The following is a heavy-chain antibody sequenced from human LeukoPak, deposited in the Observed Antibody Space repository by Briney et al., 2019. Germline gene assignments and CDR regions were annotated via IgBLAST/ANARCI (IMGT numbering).Heavy chain of an antibody. CDR3: ARLIMITFGGVIASDSDFDL. CDR1: GGSISSYY. CDR2: IYYSGST. Sequence: SETLSLTCTVSGGSISSYYWSWIRQPPGKGLEWIGYIYYSGSTNYNPSLKSRVTISVDTSKNQFSLKLSSVTAADTAVYYCARLIMITFGGVIASDSDFDLWGRGTLVTVSS. V-gene: IGHV4-59*08. D-gene: IGHD3-16*02. J-gene: IGHJ2*01.